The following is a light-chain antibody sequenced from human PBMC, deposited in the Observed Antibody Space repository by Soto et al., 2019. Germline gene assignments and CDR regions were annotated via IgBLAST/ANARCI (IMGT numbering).Light chain of an antibody. V-gene: IGKV1-27*01. CDR2: ATS. Sequence: DIQMTQSPSSLSASVGGRVSITCRASQDINNYLAWYQQKPGKVPNLLIYATSTLHSGVPSRFSGCVSGTDFTLTISGLQPEDAATYYCQRYNSVPYTFGQGTKLEI. J-gene: IGKJ2*01. CDR1: QDINNY. CDR3: QRYNSVPYT.